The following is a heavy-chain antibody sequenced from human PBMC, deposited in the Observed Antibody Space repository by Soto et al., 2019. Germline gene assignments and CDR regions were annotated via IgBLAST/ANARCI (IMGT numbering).Heavy chain of an antibody. V-gene: IGHV3-21*01. Sequence: PXGSLILSCAASGFTFSSYSMNWVRQAPGKGLEWVSSISSSSSYIYYADSVKGRFTISRDNAKNSLYLQMNSLRAEDTAVYYCARLGSRAAWLPGDYYYYGMDVWGQGTTVTVS. CDR1: GFTFSSYS. CDR2: ISSSSSYI. D-gene: IGHD3-16*01. J-gene: IGHJ6*02. CDR3: ARLGSRAAWLPGDYYYYGMDV.